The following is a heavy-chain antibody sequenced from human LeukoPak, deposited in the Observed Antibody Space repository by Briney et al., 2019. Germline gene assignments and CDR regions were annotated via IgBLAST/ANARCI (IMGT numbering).Heavy chain of an antibody. CDR3: AREIAVQRYYFDY. D-gene: IGHD2-21*01. CDR1: GYTFTGYY. Sequence: ASVKVSCKASGYTFTGYYMHWVRQAPGQGLEWMGRINPNSGGTNYAQKFQGRVTMTRDTSISTAYMELSRLRSEDTAVYYCAREIAVQRYYFDYWGQGTLVTVSS. CDR2: INPNSGGT. J-gene: IGHJ4*02. V-gene: IGHV1-2*06.